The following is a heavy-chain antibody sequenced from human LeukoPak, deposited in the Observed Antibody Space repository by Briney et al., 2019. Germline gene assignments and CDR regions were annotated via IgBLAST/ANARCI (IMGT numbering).Heavy chain of an antibody. V-gene: IGHV1-69*05. CDR2: IIPIFGTA. CDR3: ASPTTYYYDSSGYI. J-gene: IGHJ3*02. CDR1: GYTFTSYY. D-gene: IGHD3-22*01. Sequence: GASVKVSRKASGYTFTSYYMHWVRQAPGQGLEWMGGIIPIFGTANYAQKFQGRVTITTDESTSTAYMELSSLRSEDTAVYYCASPTTYYYDSSGYIWGQGTMVTVSS.